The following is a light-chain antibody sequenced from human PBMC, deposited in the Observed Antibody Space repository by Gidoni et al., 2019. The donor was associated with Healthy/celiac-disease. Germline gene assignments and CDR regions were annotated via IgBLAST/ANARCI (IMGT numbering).Light chain of an antibody. V-gene: IGLV2-14*01. CDR3: SSYTSSSTLV. Sequence: QSAPTQPASVSGSPGQPITISCTGTSSDGGGYNYVSWYQQHPCKAPKLMIYDVSNRPSGVSNRFSGSKSGNTASLTISGLQAEDEADYYCSSYTSSSTLVFGGGTKLTVL. J-gene: IGLJ2*01. CDR1: SSDGGGYNY. CDR2: DVS.